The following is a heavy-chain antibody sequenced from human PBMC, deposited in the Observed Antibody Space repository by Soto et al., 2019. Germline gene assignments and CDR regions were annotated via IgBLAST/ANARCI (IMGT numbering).Heavy chain of an antibody. D-gene: IGHD3-10*01. J-gene: IGHJ4*02. Sequence: QVQLVESGGGVIQPGRSLRLSCTASGFIFSNYAMHWVRQAPGQGLEWVALIWSDGSYDHYAESVKGRFTISRDNSKNTLYVQMNSVRVEDTAVYFCARGTGPGSFLIDYWGQGTLVSVSS. CDR2: IWSDGSYD. CDR3: ARGTGPGSFLIDY. CDR1: GFIFSNYA. V-gene: IGHV3-33*01.